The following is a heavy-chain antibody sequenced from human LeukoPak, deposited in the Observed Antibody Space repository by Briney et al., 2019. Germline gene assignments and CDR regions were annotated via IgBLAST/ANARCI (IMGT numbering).Heavy chain of an antibody. CDR2: IYPGDSDT. Sequence: GESLKISCKGSGYRFATSWIGWVRQMPGKGLECMGIIYPGDSDTRYSPSFQGQVTISVDKSISTAYLQWSSLKASDTAMYYCARPNDYGYYFDYWGQGTLVTVSS. CDR1: GYRFATSW. D-gene: IGHD4-17*01. V-gene: IGHV5-51*01. CDR3: ARPNDYGYYFDY. J-gene: IGHJ4*02.